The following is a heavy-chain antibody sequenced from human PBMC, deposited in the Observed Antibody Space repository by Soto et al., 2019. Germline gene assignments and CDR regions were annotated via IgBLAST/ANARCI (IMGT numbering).Heavy chain of an antibody. V-gene: IGHV4-31*03. D-gene: IGHD6-13*01. CDR1: GGSISSGGYY. Sequence: SETLSLTCTVSGGSISSGGYYWSWIRQHPGKGLEWIGYIYYSGSTYYNPSLKSRATISVDTSKNQFSLKLSSVTAADTAVYYCARDSRIAAARVVDYWGQGTLVTVSS. J-gene: IGHJ4*02. CDR3: ARDSRIAAARVVDY. CDR2: IYYSGST.